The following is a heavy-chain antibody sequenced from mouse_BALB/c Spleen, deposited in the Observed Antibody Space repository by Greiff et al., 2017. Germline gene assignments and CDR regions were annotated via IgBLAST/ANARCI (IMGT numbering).Heavy chain of an antibody. CDR3: ARKGVRGYAMDY. V-gene: IGHV2-2*02. CDR2: IWSGGST. CDR1: GFSLTSYG. J-gene: IGHJ4*01. Sequence: VQGVESGPGLVQPSQSLSITCTVSGFSLTSYGVHWVRQSPGKGLEWLGVIWSGGSTDYNAAFISRLSISKDNSKSQVFFKMNSLQANDTAIYYCARKGVRGYAMDYWGQGTSVTVSS.